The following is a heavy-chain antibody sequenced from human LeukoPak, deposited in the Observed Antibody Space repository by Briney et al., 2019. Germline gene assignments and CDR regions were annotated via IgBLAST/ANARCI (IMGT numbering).Heavy chain of an antibody. V-gene: IGHV3-21*01. Sequence: GGSLRLPCAASGFSVSSNYMTWVRQAPGKGLEWVSYISTSSSYIHYADSVNGRFTISRDNAKKSLFLQMNSLRAEDTAVYYCARAPLHLAMYHYFDYWGQGTLVTVSS. J-gene: IGHJ4*02. D-gene: IGHD2-2*01. CDR1: GFSVSSNY. CDR3: ARAPLHLAMYHYFDY. CDR2: ISTSSSYI.